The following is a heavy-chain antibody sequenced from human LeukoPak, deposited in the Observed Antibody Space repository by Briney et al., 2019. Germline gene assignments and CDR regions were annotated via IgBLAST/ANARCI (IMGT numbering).Heavy chain of an antibody. CDR2: ISSSGSTI. CDR3: ARRGSSYDSSGYPHYYFDY. CDR1: GFTFSDYY. Sequence: GGSLRLSCAASGFTFSDYYMSWIRQAPGKGLEWVSYISSSGSTIYYADSVKGRFTISRDNAKTSLYLQMNSLRAEDTAVYYCARRGSSYDSSGYPHYYFDYWGQGTLVTVSS. V-gene: IGHV3-11*01. J-gene: IGHJ4*02. D-gene: IGHD3-22*01.